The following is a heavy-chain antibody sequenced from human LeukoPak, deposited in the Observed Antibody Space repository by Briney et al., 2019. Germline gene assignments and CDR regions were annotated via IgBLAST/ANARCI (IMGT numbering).Heavy chain of an antibody. J-gene: IGHJ4*02. CDR2: IYYSGST. V-gene: IGHV4-39*07. Sequence: SETLSLTCTVSGGSINNTSNYWGWIRQPPGKGLEWIGSIYYSGSTSYNPSLKSRVTISVDTSKNQFSLKLSSVTAADTAVYFCAGDYGDYYFDYWGQGTLVTVSS. CDR3: AGDYGDYYFDY. CDR1: GGSINNTSNY. D-gene: IGHD4-17*01.